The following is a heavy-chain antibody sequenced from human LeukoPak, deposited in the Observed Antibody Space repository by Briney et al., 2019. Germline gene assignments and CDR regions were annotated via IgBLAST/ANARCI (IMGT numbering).Heavy chain of an antibody. Sequence: GGSLRLSCAASGFTFSSYSMNWVRQAPGKGLEWVSSISSSSSYIYYADSVKGRFTTSRDNSKSTVYLQMNSLRLEDTAIYYCARDWGRGTSGSGWYNWFDPWGQGTLVTISS. CDR1: GFTFSSYS. CDR3: ARDWGRGTSGSGWYNWFDP. J-gene: IGHJ5*02. V-gene: IGHV3-21*01. D-gene: IGHD6-19*01. CDR2: ISSSSSYI.